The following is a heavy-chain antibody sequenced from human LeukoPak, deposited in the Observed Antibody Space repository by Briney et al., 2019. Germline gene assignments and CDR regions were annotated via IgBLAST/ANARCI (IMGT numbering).Heavy chain of an antibody. D-gene: IGHD2-8*01. Sequence: SETLSLTCTVSAGSISSSSYYWGWIRQPPGKGLEWIGYIYYSGSTNYNPSLKSRVTISVDTSKNQFSLKLSSVTAADTAVYYCARGTYCTNGVCLDYWGQGTLVTVSS. J-gene: IGHJ4*02. CDR2: IYYSGST. CDR1: AGSISSSSYY. CDR3: ARGTYCTNGVCLDY. V-gene: IGHV4-61*05.